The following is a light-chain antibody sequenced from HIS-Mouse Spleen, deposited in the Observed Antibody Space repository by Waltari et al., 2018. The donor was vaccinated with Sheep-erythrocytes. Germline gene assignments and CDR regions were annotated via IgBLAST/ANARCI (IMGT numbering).Light chain of an antibody. CDR2: EGS. CDR1: SSYVGSYNL. CDR3: CSYAGSYTVV. Sequence: QSALTQPASVSGSPGQSITISCTGTSSYVGSYNLVSWYQQHPGKAPKLMIYEGSKRPSGVSNRFSGSKSGNTASLTISGLQAEDEADYYCCSYAGSYTVVFGGGTKLTVL. V-gene: IGLV2-14*02. J-gene: IGLJ2*01.